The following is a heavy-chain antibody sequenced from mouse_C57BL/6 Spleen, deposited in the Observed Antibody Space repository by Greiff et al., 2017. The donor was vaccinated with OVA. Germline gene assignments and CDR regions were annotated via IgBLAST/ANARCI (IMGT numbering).Heavy chain of an antibody. CDR2: IDPETGGT. CDR1: GYTFTDYE. J-gene: IGHJ2*01. Sequence: VQLQQSGAELVRPGASVTLSCKASGYTFTDYEMHWVKQTPVHGLEWIGAIDPETGGTAYNQKFKGKAILTADKSSSTAYMELLSLPSEDSAVYYCFYGSSLYYFDYWGQGTTLTVSS. V-gene: IGHV1-15*01. CDR3: FYGSSLYYFDY. D-gene: IGHD1-1*01.